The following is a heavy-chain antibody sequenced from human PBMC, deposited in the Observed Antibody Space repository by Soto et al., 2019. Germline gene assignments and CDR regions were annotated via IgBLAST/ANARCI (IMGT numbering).Heavy chain of an antibody. CDR2: IFNAGST. CDR1: SGSISSSNW. J-gene: IGHJ4*02. CDR3: ARHDTCSGGDCYAPFDS. Sequence: PSETLSLTCAVSSGSISSSNWWSWVRQPPGKGLEWIGSIFNAGSTYYNPSLKSRVTISVDASKNQLSLKLSFVTAADTAVYYCARHDTCSGGDCYAPFDSWGQGTLVTVSS. V-gene: IGHV4-39*01. D-gene: IGHD2-21*02.